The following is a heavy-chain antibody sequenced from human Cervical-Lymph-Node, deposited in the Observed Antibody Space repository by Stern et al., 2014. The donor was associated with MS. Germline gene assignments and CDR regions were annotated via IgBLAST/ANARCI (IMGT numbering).Heavy chain of an antibody. V-gene: IGHV1-18*01. CDR3: MRDRGRVATTTGDF. CDR1: GFTFSNYG. Sequence: QDQLVQSGPEVKKPGASVKVSCKASGFTFSNYGLSWVRQAPGQGLEWMGWISAYNGNIDLAQKFQGRLTMTTDTSTSTVYMELNSLRSDDTAEYYCMRDRGRVATTTGDFWGQGTLVTVTT. D-gene: IGHD1-26*01. CDR2: ISAYNGNI. J-gene: IGHJ4*02.